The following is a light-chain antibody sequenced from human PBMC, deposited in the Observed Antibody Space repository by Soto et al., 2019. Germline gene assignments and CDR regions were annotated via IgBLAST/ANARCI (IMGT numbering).Light chain of an antibody. CDR3: QQSFTTPT. J-gene: IGKJ5*01. CDR1: QRIKIY. CDR2: SAS. V-gene: IGKV1-39*01. Sequence: DIHMSQYPSSLSTSVGDRVTITCRASQRIKIYLNWYRQKPGKAPELLIYSASNLQSGVPSRLSGSGSGTDFTLTISSPQPEDFPTYYCQQSFTTPTFGQGTRLEIK.